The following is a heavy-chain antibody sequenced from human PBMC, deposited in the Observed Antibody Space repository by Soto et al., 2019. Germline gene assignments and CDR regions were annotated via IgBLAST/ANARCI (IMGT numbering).Heavy chain of an antibody. V-gene: IGHV3-13*01. D-gene: IGHD6-13*01. CDR3: AKSQEIGTHFFDS. J-gene: IGHJ4*02. CDR1: GFTFSGFD. Sequence: GGSLRLSCEASGFTFSGFDMHWVRQPTGKGLEWVSSIGTAGDTYYAVSVKGRFTISRDNAKNSLSLQMNSLRAGDMAVYFCAKSQEIGTHFFDSWGQGTQVPSPQ. CDR2: IGTAGDT.